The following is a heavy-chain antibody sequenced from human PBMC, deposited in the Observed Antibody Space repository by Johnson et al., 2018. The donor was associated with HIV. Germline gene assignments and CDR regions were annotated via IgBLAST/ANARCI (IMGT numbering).Heavy chain of an antibody. Sequence: QVQLVESGGGVVKPGRSLRLSCAASGFTFSNYAMHWVRQAPGKGLEWVAVIWYNGSKKYYADSVKGRFTISRDNSKNTLYLQMNSLRAEETAVYYCARDPAAAALRAFDIWGQGSMVTVSS. D-gene: IGHD6-13*01. CDR3: ARDPAAAALRAFDI. V-gene: IGHV3-33*01. J-gene: IGHJ3*02. CDR2: IWYNGSKK. CDR1: GFTFSNYA.